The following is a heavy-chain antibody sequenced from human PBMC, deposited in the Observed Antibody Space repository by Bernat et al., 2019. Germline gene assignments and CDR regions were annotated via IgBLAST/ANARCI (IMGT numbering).Heavy chain of an antibody. CDR1: GFTVSSKY. Sequence: EVQLVESGGGLVQPGGSLRLSCVASGFTVSSKYMSWVRQAPGKGLEWVSIIHSGGSTYYSDSVKGRFTISRDNSKNTLYLQMNSLRAEDTAVYYCARVSEEATFDYWGQGTLVTVSS. CDR3: ARVSEEATFDY. CDR2: IHSGGST. D-gene: IGHD5-12*01. J-gene: IGHJ4*02. V-gene: IGHV3-66*01.